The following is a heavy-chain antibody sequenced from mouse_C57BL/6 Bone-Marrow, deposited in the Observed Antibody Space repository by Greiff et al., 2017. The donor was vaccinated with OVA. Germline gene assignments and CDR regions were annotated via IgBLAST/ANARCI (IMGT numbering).Heavy chain of an antibody. CDR3: ARHRYYYGSSYAMDY. CDR2: ISSGGSYT. J-gene: IGHJ4*01. D-gene: IGHD1-1*01. V-gene: IGHV5-6*01. Sequence: VQLKESGGDLVKPGGSLKLSCAASGFTFSSYGMSWVRQTPDKRLEWVATISSGGSYTYYPDSVKGRFTISRDNAKNTLYLQMSSLKSEDTAMYYCARHRYYYGSSYAMDYWGQGTSVTVSS. CDR1: GFTFSSYG.